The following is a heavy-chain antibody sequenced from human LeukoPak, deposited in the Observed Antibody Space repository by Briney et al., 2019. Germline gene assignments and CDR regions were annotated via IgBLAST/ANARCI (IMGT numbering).Heavy chain of an antibody. V-gene: IGHV3-20*04. J-gene: IGHJ4*02. CDR2: INWNGGST. CDR1: GFTFDDYG. Sequence: GGSLRLSCAASGFTFDDYGMSWVRQAPGKGLEWVSGINWNGGSTGYADSVRGRFTISRDNAKNSLYLQMNSLRAEDTALYYCARNYDIGYFDYWGQGTLVTVSS. CDR3: ARNYDIGYFDY. D-gene: IGHD3-9*01.